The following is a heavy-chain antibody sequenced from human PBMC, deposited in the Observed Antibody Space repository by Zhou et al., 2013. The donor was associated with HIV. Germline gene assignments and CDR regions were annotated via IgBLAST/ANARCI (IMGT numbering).Heavy chain of an antibody. CDR1: GGTFSSYA. CDR2: IIPILGIA. Sequence: QVQLVQSGAEVKKPGSSVKVSCKASGGTFSSYAISWVRQAPGQGLEWMGRIIPILGIANYAQKFQGRVTITADKSTSTAYMELSSLRSEDTAVYYCARDAPYSSSSGGAFDIWGQGTMVTVSS. CDR3: ARDAPYSSSSGGAFDI. V-gene: IGHV1-69*04. J-gene: IGHJ3*02. D-gene: IGHD6-6*01.